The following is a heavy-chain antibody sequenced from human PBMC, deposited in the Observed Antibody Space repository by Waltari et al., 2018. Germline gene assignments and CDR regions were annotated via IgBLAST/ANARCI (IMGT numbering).Heavy chain of an antibody. CDR2: ILYDGTTQ. D-gene: IGHD3-16*01. J-gene: IGHJ4*02. CDR1: GFTFSNHG. Sequence: QAQLMESGGGVVQPGRSLRLSCVVSGFTFSNHGMHWVRPAPGKGLEWVAVILYDGTTQYYTDSVKDRCFISRDNSKNTLYLQIHSLRPEDTAVYYCAKMEPASFGALDYWGQGTLVTVSS. V-gene: IGHV3-30*18. CDR3: AKMEPASFGALDY.